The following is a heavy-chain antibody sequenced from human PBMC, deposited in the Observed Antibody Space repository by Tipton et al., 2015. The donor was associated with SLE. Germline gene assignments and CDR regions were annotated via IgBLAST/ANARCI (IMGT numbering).Heavy chain of an antibody. Sequence: LRLSCTVSGGSISSYYWSWIRQPPGKGLEWIGYIYYSGSTNYNPSLKSRVTISVDTSKNQFSLKLSSVTAADTAVYYCARHVERSLGAFDIWGQGTMVTVSS. CDR2: IYYSGST. J-gene: IGHJ3*02. CDR1: GGSISSYY. CDR3: ARHVERSLGAFDI. V-gene: IGHV4-59*08. D-gene: IGHD1-26*01.